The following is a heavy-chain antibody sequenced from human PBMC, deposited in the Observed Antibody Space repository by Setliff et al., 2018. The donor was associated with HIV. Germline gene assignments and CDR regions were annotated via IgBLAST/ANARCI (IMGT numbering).Heavy chain of an antibody. V-gene: IGHV4-30-4*08. CDR2: IYYTGDT. CDR1: GGSISNGDHY. CDR3: VRGPQWLVQKGRVYYFDY. D-gene: IGHD6-19*01. Sequence: SETLSLTCTVSGGSISNGDHYWAWIRQSPGKGLEWIGYIYYTGDTYYRSSLESRVTISVNTSNNQFSLRLSSVTAADTAVYFCVRGPQWLVQKGRVYYFDYWGQGTLVTVSS. J-gene: IGHJ4*02.